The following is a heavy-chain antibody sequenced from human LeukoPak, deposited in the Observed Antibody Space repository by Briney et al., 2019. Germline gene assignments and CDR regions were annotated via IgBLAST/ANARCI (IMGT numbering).Heavy chain of an antibody. CDR2: IWYDGSNE. V-gene: IGHV3-33*01. J-gene: IGHJ4*02. Sequence: GGSLRLSCAASGFIFSSYGMHWVRQAPGKGLEWVAVIWYDGSNEYYADSVKGRFIISRDNSKNTLYLQMNSLRAEDTAVYYCARDHSYGGKIPLFDYWGQGTLVTVSS. CDR1: GFIFSSYG. CDR3: ARDHSYGGKIPLFDY. D-gene: IGHD4-23*01.